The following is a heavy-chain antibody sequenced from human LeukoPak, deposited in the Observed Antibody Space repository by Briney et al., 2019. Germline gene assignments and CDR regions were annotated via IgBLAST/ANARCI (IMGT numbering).Heavy chain of an antibody. CDR3: ARTSTAGTIYYYMDV. CDR2: INPNSGGT. D-gene: IGHD6-13*01. CDR1: GYTFTGYY. J-gene: IGHJ6*03. V-gene: IGHV1-2*06. Sequence: GASVKVSCKASGYTFTGYYMHWVRQAPGQGLEWMGRINPNSGGTNYAQKFQGRVTMTRDTSISTAYMELSRLTSDDTAIYYCARTSTAGTIYYYMDVWGKGTAVTVSS.